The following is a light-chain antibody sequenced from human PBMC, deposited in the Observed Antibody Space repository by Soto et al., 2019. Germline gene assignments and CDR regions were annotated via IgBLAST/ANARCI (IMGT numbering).Light chain of an antibody. CDR2: HAS. CDR3: QQFNKWPPFT. CDR1: ESVYRN. Sequence: EVVMTQSPATLSVSPGGGVTLSCRASESVYRNLAWYQQRPGQPPRLLIFHASTRATGVPARFTGSGSGTEFTLTISSLQSEHFGVYYCQQFNKWPPFTFGPGTKVDFQ. V-gene: IGKV3-15*01. J-gene: IGKJ3*01.